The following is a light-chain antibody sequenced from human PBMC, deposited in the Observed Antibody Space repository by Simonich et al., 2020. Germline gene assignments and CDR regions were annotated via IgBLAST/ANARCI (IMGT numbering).Light chain of an antibody. J-gene: IGKJ4*01. V-gene: IGKV4-1*01. CDR1: QSVLYSSNNKNY. Sequence: DIVMTQSPDSLAVSLGERATINCKSSQSVLYSSNNKNYLAWYQQKPGQLPKLLIYWASTRESGVPDRFSGSGSGTDFTLTISSLQAVDVAVYYCQQYYSTPLTFGGGTKVEIK. CDR3: QQYYSTPLT. CDR2: WAS.